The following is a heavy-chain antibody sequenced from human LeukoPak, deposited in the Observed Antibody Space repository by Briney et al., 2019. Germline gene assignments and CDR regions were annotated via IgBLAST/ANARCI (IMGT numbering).Heavy chain of an antibody. CDR3: ARAVYCSSTSCSGIGSWFDP. CDR1: GYSLGNYG. J-gene: IGHJ5*02. D-gene: IGHD2-2*01. Sequence: ASVKVSCKASGYSLGNYGIIWVRQAPGQGLEWMGWINPNSGGTNYAQKFQGRVTMTRDTSISTAYMELSRLRSDDTAVYYCARAVYCSSTSCSGIGSWFDPWGQGTLVTVSS. CDR2: INPNSGGT. V-gene: IGHV1-2*02.